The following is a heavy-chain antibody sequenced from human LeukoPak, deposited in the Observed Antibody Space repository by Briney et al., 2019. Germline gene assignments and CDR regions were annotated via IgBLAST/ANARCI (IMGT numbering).Heavy chain of an antibody. CDR1: GFTFSNYW. J-gene: IGHJ4*02. Sequence: PGGSLRLSCAASGFTFSNYWMTWVRQAPGRGLEWVANIKEDGGLENYVDSVKGRFTISRDNSKNTLYLQMNSLRAEDTAVYYCARDLDFWSGYTFDYWGQGTLVTVSS. V-gene: IGHV3-7*01. D-gene: IGHD3-3*01. CDR3: ARDLDFWSGYTFDY. CDR2: IKEDGGLE.